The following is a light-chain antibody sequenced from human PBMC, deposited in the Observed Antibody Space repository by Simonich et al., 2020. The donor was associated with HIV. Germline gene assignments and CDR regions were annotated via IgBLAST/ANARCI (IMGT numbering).Light chain of an antibody. V-gene: IGKV1-NL1*01. J-gene: IGKJ4*01. Sequence: DIQMTQSPSSLSSSLVDRVTITCRASQGISNSLAWYQQKTGKAPKLMLYTASRLESGVPSRFSGRGSGTDYTLTISSLQPEDFATDYCQQYYSNLGTFGGGTKVEIK. CDR3: QQYYSNLGT. CDR2: TAS. CDR1: QGISNS.